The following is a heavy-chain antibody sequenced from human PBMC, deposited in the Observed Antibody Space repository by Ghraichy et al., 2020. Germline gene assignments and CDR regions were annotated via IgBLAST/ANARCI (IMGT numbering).Heavy chain of an antibody. J-gene: IGHJ4*02. CDR1: GGSISSSSYY. CDR3: ARQRDSGYDSYFDY. V-gene: IGHV4-39*01. D-gene: IGHD5-12*01. Sequence: GSLRLSCTVSGGSISSSSYYWGWIRQPPGKGLEWIGSIYYSGSTYYNPSLKSRVTISVDTSKNQFSLKLSSVTAADTAVYYCARQRDSGYDSYFDYWGQGTLVTVSS. CDR2: IYYSGST.